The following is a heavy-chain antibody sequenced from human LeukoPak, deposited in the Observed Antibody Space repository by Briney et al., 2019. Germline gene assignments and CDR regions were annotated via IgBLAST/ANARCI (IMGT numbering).Heavy chain of an antibody. D-gene: IGHD6-6*01. Sequence: GGSVRLFCAACGFSLSGYGMLGVRRAPGKGVEGVAVVSYDGSKKYYADSVKGRFTISRDNSKNTQYLEMNSLKVEDTAVYYCARVRAAHYYDYWGQGTLVTVSS. V-gene: IGHV3-30-3*01. CDR1: GFSLSGYG. CDR3: ARVRAAHYYDY. J-gene: IGHJ4*02. CDR2: VSYDGSKK.